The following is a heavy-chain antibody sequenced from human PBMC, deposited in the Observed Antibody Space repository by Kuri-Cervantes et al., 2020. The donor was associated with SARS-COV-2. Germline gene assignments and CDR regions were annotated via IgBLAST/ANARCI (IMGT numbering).Heavy chain of an antibody. CDR3: ARNQYGSGGMGND. CDR2: IIPIFGTA. Sequence: SVKVSCKDSGGTFSSYAISWVRQAPGQGLEWMGGIIPIFGTANYAQKFQGRVTITTDESTSTAYMELSSLRSEDTAVYYCARNQYGSGGMGNDWGQGTLVTVSS. V-gene: IGHV1-69*05. J-gene: IGHJ4*02. CDR1: GGTFSSYA. D-gene: IGHD3-10*01.